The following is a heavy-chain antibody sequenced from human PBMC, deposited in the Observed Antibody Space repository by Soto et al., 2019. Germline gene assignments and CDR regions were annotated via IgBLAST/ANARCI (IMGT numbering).Heavy chain of an antibody. CDR2: IYYSGST. D-gene: IGHD6-13*01. V-gene: IGHV4-61*01. CDR3: ARGRAAAGMSVNWFDP. Sequence: NPSETLSLTCTVSGGSVSSGSYYWSWIRQPPGKGLEWIGYIYYSGSTNYNPSLKSRVTISVDTSKNQFSLKLSSVTAADTAVYYCARGRAAAGMSVNWFDPWGQGTLVTVSS. J-gene: IGHJ5*02. CDR1: GGSVSSGSYY.